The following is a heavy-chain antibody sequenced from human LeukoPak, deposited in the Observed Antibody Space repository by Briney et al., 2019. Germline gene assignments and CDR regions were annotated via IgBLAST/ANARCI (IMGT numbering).Heavy chain of an antibody. CDR1: GFTFSGFW. Sequence: GGSLRLSCAVSGFTFSGFWMSCSRQVPGKGLEWVASINSDGSEGYYADVVKGRFTISRDNAKNSLYLQINSLRAEDTAVYYCARSSYSSSSSDWGQGTMVAVSS. D-gene: IGHD6-6*01. CDR2: INSDGSEG. V-gene: IGHV3-7*03. J-gene: IGHJ3*01. CDR3: ARSSYSSSSSD.